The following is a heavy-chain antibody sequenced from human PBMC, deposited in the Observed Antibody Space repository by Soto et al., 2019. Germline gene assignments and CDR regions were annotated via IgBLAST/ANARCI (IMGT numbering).Heavy chain of an antibody. CDR2: IIPIFGTA. D-gene: IGHD4-4*01. Sequence: GASVKVSCKASGCTFSSYAISWVRQAPGQGLEWMGGIIPIFGTANYAQKFQGRVTITADESTSTAYMELSSLRSEDTAVYYCAVMTTATPYYYYGMDVWGQGTTVTVSS. V-gene: IGHV1-69*13. J-gene: IGHJ6*02. CDR3: AVMTTATPYYYYGMDV. CDR1: GCTFSSYA.